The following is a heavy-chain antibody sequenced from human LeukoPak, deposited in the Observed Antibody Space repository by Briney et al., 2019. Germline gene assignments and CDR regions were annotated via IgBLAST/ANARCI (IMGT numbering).Heavy chain of an antibody. CDR2: ISSDGGST. V-gene: IGHV3-64D*06. J-gene: IGHJ4*02. D-gene: IGHD4-17*01. Sequence: GGSLRLSCSASGFTFSSSPMHWVRQAPGKGLEYVSAISSDGGSTYYADSVKGRFTISRDNSKNTLYLQMSSLRTEDTVVYYCVKDRTTMTNKYYFDYWGQGTLVTVSS. CDR1: GFTFSSSP. CDR3: VKDRTTMTNKYYFDY.